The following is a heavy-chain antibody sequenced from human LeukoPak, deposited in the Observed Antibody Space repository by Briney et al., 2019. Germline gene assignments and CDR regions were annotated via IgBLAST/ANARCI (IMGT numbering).Heavy chain of an antibody. D-gene: IGHD2-21*02. V-gene: IGHV3-48*02. CDR3: TKESVTYLDY. J-gene: IGHJ4*02. Sequence: GGSLRLSCASSGFAFSDFEMNWVRQAPGKGLEWVSYISSSSSSIYYADSVKGRFTISRDNAKNSLYLQMNSLRDEDTAVYYCTKESVTYLDYWGQGTLVTVSS. CDR2: ISSSSSSI. CDR1: GFAFSDFE.